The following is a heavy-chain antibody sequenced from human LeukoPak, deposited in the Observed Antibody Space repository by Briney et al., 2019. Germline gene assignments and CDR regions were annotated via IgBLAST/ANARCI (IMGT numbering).Heavy chain of an antibody. CDR2: IYYSGST. J-gene: IGHJ6*02. D-gene: IGHD3-9*01. V-gene: IGHV4-59*01. CDR3: AKTAAHYDILTGFSYYYGMDV. Sequence: SETLSLTCTVSGASISGYFWSWIRQPPGKGLEWIGYIYYSGSTNYNPSLKSRVTISVDTSKNQFSLKLSSVTAADTAVYYCAKTAAHYDILTGFSYYYGMDVWGQGTTVTVSS. CDR1: GASISGYF.